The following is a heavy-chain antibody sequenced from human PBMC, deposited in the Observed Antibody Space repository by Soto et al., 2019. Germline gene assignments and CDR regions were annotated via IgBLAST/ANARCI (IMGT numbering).Heavy chain of an antibody. V-gene: IGHV3-66*01. D-gene: IGHD3-10*01. J-gene: IGHJ4*02. CDR2: IYSGGST. CDR1: GFTVSSNY. CDR3: ARADYYGSGYYFDY. Sequence: GGSLRLSCVASGFTVSSNYMSWVRQAPGKGLEWVSVIYSGGSTYYADSVKGRFTISRHNSKNTLYLQMNSLRAEDTAVYYCARADYYGSGYYFDYWGQGTLVTVSS.